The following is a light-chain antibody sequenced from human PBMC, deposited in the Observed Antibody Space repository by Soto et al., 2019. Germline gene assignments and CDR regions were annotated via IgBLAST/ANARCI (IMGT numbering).Light chain of an antibody. CDR2: RNN. CDR3: ASWDDSLSGWV. V-gene: IGLV1-47*01. J-gene: IGLJ3*02. Sequence: QPVLTQPPSASGTPGQRVTISCSGSSSNIGTNYVYWYQQLPGTAPKLLIYRNNQRPSGVPDRFSGSTSGTSASLAISGLRSEDEADYHCASWDDSLSGWVFGGGTKLTVL. CDR1: SSNIGTNY.